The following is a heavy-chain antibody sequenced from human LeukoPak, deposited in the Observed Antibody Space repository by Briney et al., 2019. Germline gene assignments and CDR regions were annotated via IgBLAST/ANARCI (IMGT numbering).Heavy chain of an antibody. CDR3: AKGLDSSSWYLRGAYFDY. CDR2: ISGSGGST. V-gene: IGHV3-23*01. CDR1: GFTFSSYA. Sequence: GGSLRLSCAASGFTFSSYAMSWVRQAPGKGLEWVSAISGSGGSTYYADSVKGRFTISRDNSKNTLYLQMNSLRAEDTAVYYCAKGLDSSSWYLRGAYFDYWGQGILVTVSS. D-gene: IGHD6-13*01. J-gene: IGHJ4*02.